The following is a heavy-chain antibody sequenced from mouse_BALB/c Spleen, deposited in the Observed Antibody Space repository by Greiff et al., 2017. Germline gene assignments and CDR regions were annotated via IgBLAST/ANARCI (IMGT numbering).Heavy chain of an antibody. CDR1: GFTFSNYW. CDR3: TRGEDFDY. V-gene: IGHV6-6*02. CDR2: IRLKSNNYAT. J-gene: IGHJ2*01. Sequence: EVKVEESGGGLVQPGGSMKLSCVASGFTFSNYWMNWVRQSPEKGLEWVAEIRLKSNNYATPYAESVKGRFTISRDDSKSSVYLQMNNLRAEDTGIYYCTRGEDFDYWGQGTTLTVSS.